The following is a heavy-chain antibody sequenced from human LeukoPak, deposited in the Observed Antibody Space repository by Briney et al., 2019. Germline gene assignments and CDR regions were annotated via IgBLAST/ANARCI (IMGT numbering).Heavy chain of an antibody. CDR3: VKERTVAGNDPLDY. V-gene: IGHV3-30*02. CDR2: IRYDGRDK. D-gene: IGHD5-12*01. J-gene: IGHJ4*02. Sequence: GGSLRLSCAASGFTFSSYGMHWVRQAPGKGLKWVAFIRYDGRDKYYADSVEGRFTISRDNSENTVSLQMNSLRPEDTAVYYCVKERTVAGNDPLDYWGQGTLVTVSS. CDR1: GFTFSSYG.